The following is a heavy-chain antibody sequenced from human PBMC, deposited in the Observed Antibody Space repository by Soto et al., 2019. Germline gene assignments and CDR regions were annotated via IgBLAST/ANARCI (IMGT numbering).Heavy chain of an antibody. CDR1: GGTFSSYA. D-gene: IGHD6-19*01. J-gene: IGHJ4*02. Sequence: SVKVSCKASGGTFSSYAISWVRQAPGQGLEWMGGIIPIFGTANYAQKFQGRVTITADESTSTAYMELSSLRSEDTAVYYCASYYSSGWYGYFDYWGQGTLVTVYS. CDR3: ASYYSSGWYGYFDY. CDR2: IIPIFGTA. V-gene: IGHV1-69*13.